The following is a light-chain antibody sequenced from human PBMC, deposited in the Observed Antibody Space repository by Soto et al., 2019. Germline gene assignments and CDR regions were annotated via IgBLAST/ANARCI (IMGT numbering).Light chain of an antibody. CDR1: QYVTSNY. CDR3: EQYGGSPRT. Sequence: EIVLTQSPGTLSLSPGERATLSCRASQYVTSNYLAWYQQKPCQPPRLLIYTTSSRATGVPERFSGSGSGTDFTLTISRLETEAGADSDCEQYGGSPRTFGQETKVEIK. V-gene: IGKV3-20*01. CDR2: TTS. J-gene: IGKJ1*01.